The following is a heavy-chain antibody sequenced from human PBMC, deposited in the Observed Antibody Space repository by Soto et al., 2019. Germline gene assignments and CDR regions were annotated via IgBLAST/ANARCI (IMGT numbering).Heavy chain of an antibody. CDR2: ISGSGGST. D-gene: IGHD1-26*01. V-gene: IGHV3-23*01. J-gene: IGHJ6*02. CDR1: GFTFSSYA. Sequence: GSLRLSCAASGFTFSSYAMSWVRQAPGKGLEWVSAISGSGGSTYYADSVKGRFTISRDNSKNTLYLQMNSLRAEDTAVYYCAKVMSGSYNYYYYYGMDVWGQGTTVTVSS. CDR3: AKVMSGSYNYYYYYGMDV.